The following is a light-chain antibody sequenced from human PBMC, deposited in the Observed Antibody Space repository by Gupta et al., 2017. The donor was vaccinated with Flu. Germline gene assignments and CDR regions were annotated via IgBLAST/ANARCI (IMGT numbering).Light chain of an antibody. CDR2: EVT. Sequence: SSDVRAYNYVSWYQQHSGKAPKLMIYEVTDPPSGVSNRFSGSKSATTASLTISGLQAEDEADYYCFSYTTRSTPFVFGTGTKVTVL. V-gene: IGLV2-14*01. CDR3: FSYTTRSTPFV. J-gene: IGLJ1*01. CDR1: SSDVRAYNY.